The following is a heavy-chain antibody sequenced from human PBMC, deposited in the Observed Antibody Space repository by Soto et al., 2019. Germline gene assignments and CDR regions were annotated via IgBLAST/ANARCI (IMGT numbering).Heavy chain of an antibody. V-gene: IGHV4-31*03. CDR3: ARDKGGELLKGSGMDV. Sequence: QVQLQESGPGLVKPSQTLSLTCTVSGASISSGGYYWSWIRQHPGKGLEWIGHTHHSGSAYYNSALQSRVTISVDTSKNQFSLRLTSVTVADTAVYYCARDKGGELLKGSGMDVWGQGTTV. CDR2: THHSGSA. CDR1: GASISSGGYY. D-gene: IGHD3-10*01. J-gene: IGHJ6*02.